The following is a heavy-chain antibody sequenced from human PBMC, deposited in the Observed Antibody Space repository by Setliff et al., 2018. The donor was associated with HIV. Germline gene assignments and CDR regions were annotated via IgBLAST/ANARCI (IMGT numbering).Heavy chain of an antibody. D-gene: IGHD1-1*01. CDR1: GYTFTDYF. CDR2: ISPDNANT. J-gene: IGHJ4*02. V-gene: IGHV1-2*02. CDR3: ARQLSNSFDY. Sequence: GASVKVSCKPSGYTFTDYFMHWVRQAPGRGLEWMGWISPDNANTRISQRFRGSVTMTRDRSINTAYMEFSGLTSDDTAVYYCARQLSNSFDYWGQGTLVTVSS.